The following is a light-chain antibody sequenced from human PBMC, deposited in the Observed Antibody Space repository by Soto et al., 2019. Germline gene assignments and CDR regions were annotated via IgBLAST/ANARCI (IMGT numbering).Light chain of an antibody. V-gene: IGKV3-20*01. J-gene: IGKJ4*01. Sequence: EIVLTQSPGTLSLSPGERATLSCRASQSVSSSYLAWYQQKPDQAPRLLIYGASSRATGIPDRFSGSGSGTDFTLTISRLEPEDFAVYYCQHYGSSSLTFGGGTKVEIK. CDR2: GAS. CDR1: QSVSSSY. CDR3: QHYGSSSLT.